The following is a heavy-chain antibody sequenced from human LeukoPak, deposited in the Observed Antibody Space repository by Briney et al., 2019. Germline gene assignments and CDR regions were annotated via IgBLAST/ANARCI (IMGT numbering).Heavy chain of an antibody. Sequence: ASETLSLTCTVSGGSINSYYWSWIRQPPGKGLEWIGYIYSSGSTKYNPSLKSRVTISLDMSKTQFSLKLSFVTAADTAVYYCARGVAAPGTGGLSWFDPWGQGTLVTVSS. CDR3: ARGVAAPGTGGLSWFDP. J-gene: IGHJ5*02. D-gene: IGHD6-13*01. CDR2: IYSSGST. V-gene: IGHV4-59*01. CDR1: GGSINSYY.